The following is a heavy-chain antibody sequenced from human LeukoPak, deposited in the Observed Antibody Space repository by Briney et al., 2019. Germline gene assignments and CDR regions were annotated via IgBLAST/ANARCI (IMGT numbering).Heavy chain of an antibody. CDR3: ARDIPLDV. Sequence: SVKVSCKASGYTFTSYGISWVRQAPGQGLEWMGGIIPIFGTANYAQKFQGRVTITTDESTSTAYMELSSLRSEDTAVYYCARDIPLDVWGKGTTVTVS. V-gene: IGHV1-69*05. CDR2: IIPIFGTA. D-gene: IGHD2-2*02. J-gene: IGHJ6*03. CDR1: GYTFTSYG.